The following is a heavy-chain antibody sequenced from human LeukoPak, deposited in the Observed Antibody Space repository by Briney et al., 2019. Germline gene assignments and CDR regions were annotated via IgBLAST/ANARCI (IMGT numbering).Heavy chain of an antibody. CDR3: ARDLDYMDV. J-gene: IGHJ6*03. V-gene: IGHV4-4*07. CDR2: IYTSGST. CDR1: GGSFSGYY. Sequence: SETLSLTCAVYGGSFSGYYWSWIRQPAGKGLEWIGRIYTSGSTNYNPSLKSRVTMSVDTSRNQFSLKLSSVTAADTAVYYCARDLDYMDVWGKGTTVTVSS.